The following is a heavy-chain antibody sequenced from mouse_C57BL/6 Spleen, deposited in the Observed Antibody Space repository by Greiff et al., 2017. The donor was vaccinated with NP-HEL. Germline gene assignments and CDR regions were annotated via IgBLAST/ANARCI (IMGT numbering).Heavy chain of an antibody. CDR2: ISNGGGST. J-gene: IGHJ4*01. Sequence: EVKLVESGGGLVQPGGSLKLSCAASGFTFSDYYMYWVRQTPEKRLEWVAYISNGGGSTYYPDTVKGRFTISRDNAKNTLYLQMSRLKSEDTAMYYCARRGYGKDYYAMDYWGQGTSVTVSS. V-gene: IGHV5-12*01. CDR3: ARRGYGKDYYAMDY. D-gene: IGHD2-10*02. CDR1: GFTFSDYY.